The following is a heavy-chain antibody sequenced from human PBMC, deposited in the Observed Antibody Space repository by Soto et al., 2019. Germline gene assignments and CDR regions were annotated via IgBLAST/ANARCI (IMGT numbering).Heavy chain of an antibody. J-gene: IGHJ4*02. CDR2: IIPILGIA. Sequence: QVQLVQSGAEVKKPGSSVKVSCKASGGTFSSYTISWVRQAPGQGLEWMGRIIPILGIANYAQKFQGRVTITADKATSTAYMELSSLRSEDTAVYYCASAVVTKYYFDYWGQGTLVTVSS. CDR3: ASAVVTKYYFDY. V-gene: IGHV1-69*02. D-gene: IGHD2-15*01. CDR1: GGTFSSYT.